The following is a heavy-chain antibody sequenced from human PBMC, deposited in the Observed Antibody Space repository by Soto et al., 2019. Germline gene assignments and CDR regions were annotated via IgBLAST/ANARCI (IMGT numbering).Heavy chain of an antibody. CDR3: ARDLSGTTSLYGMDV. V-gene: IGHV4-59*01. CDR2: IYYSGRT. D-gene: IGHD1-1*01. Sequence: SETLSLTCTVSGASISSYYWSWIRQPPGKGLEWIGYIYYSGRTNYNPALKSRVSISVDTSKNQISLKLTSVTAADTAVYYCARDLSGTTSLYGMDVWGQGTTVTVSS. J-gene: IGHJ6*02. CDR1: GASISSYY.